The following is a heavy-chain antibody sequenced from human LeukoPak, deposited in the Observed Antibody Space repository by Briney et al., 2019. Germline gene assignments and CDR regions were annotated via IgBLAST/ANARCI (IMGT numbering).Heavy chain of an antibody. V-gene: IGHV3-23*01. J-gene: IGHJ4*02. CDR1: GFAFTTYA. CDR2: ISSSGDST. Sequence: GGSLRLSCAASGFAFTTYAMSWVRQAPGKGLEWVSVISSSGDSTYYADSVKGRFTVSRDNPKNTLYLQMNNLRAEDTAVYYCAKLTGRNNFDYWGQGTLVTVSS. CDR3: AKLTGRNNFDY.